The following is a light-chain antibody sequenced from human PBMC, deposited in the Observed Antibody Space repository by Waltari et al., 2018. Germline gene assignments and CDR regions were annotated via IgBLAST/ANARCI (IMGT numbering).Light chain of an antibody. Sequence: QSVLTQPPSASGTPGQRVTISCSGSSPNIGSNIVNWYQHLPGTAPKLLIYGNNKRPSGISDGFSGSKSGTSASLAISGLQSEDEADYFCAAWEDRLNGWVFGGGTKLTVL. J-gene: IGLJ3*02. CDR3: AAWEDRLNGWV. CDR2: GNN. CDR1: SPNIGSNI. V-gene: IGLV1-44*01.